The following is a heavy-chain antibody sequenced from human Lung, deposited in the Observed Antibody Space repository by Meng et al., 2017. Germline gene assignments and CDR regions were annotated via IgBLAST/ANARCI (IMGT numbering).Heavy chain of an antibody. V-gene: IGHV4-34*01. J-gene: IGHJ4*02. D-gene: IGHD4-11*01. CDR1: GGSFSDYY. CDR2: IHHSGST. Sequence: QVPLQEWGAGLVKPSETLSLTCVVSGGSFSDYYWSWIRQPPGKGLEWIGEIHHSGSTNYNPSLESRATISVDTSQNNLSLKLSSVTAADSAVYYCARGPTTMAHDFDYWGQGTLVTVSS. CDR3: ARGPTTMAHDFDY.